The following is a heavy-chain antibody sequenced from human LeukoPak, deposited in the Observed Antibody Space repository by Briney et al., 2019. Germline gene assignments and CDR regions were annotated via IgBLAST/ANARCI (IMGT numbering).Heavy chain of an antibody. J-gene: IGHJ4*02. CDR3: ARRGYTSGWDY. CDR2: ISGGSTTI. CDR1: GFTFDDYG. V-gene: IGHV3-48*01. Sequence: GGSLRLSCAASGFTFDDYGMNWVRQAPGKGLEWVSYISGGSTTIYYADSVKGRFTISRDNAKNSLYLQMNSLRAEDTAVYYCARRGYTSGWDYWGQGTLVTVSS. D-gene: IGHD6-19*01.